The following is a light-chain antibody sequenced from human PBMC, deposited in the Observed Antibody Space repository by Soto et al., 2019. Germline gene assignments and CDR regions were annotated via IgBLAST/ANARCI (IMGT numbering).Light chain of an antibody. CDR2: EVS. CDR3: CSYAGGRTLV. CDR1: SSDVGGYDY. J-gene: IGLJ2*01. Sequence: QSALTQPASVSGSPGQSITISCTGTSSDVGGYDYVSWYQQHPGKAPKLMIYEVSNRPSGVSNRFSGSKSGNTASLTISGLQAEDEADYYCCSYAGGRTLVFGGGTKLTVL. V-gene: IGLV2-14*01.